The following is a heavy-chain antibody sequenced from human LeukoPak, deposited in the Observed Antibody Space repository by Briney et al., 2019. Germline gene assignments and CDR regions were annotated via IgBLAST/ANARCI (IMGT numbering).Heavy chain of an antibody. D-gene: IGHD2-15*01. J-gene: IGHJ4*02. CDR2: ISYDGSNK. CDR1: GFSFRSYA. V-gene: IGHV3-30-3*01. Sequence: SGGSLRLSCAASGFSFRSYAMSWVRQAPGKGLEWVAVISYDGSNKYYADSVKGRFTISRDNSKNTLYLQMNSLRAEDTAVYYCARDYRSGNYFDYWGQGTLVTVSS. CDR3: ARDYRSGNYFDY.